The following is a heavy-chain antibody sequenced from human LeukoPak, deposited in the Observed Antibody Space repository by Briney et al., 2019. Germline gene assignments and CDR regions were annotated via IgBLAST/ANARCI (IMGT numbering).Heavy chain of an antibody. CDR3: ARHFGYDDTSDFQGVPDH. V-gene: IGHV4-34*01. D-gene: IGHD3-22*01. CDR1: GGSFSGYY. J-gene: IGHJ4*02. CDR2: INHSGST. Sequence: PSETLSLTCAVYGGSFSGYYWSWIRQPPGKGLEWIGEINHSGSTNYNPFLKSRVTISLDTSKNQFSLILTSVTAADTAVYYCARHFGYDDTSDFQGVPDHWGQGSLVTVSS.